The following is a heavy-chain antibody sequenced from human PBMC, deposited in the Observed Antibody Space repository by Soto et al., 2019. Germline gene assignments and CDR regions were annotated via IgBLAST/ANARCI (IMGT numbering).Heavy chain of an antibody. J-gene: IGHJ4*02. V-gene: IGHV1-18*01. CDR2: ISAYNGNT. D-gene: IGHD6-13*01. Sequence: GASVKVSCKASGYTFTSYGISWVRQAPGQGLEWMGWISAYNGNTNYAQKIKGRVTMTTDTSTSTAYLELRCLRSDDTAVYYCARDIAAHFDYWGQGTLVTVSS. CDR3: ARDIAAHFDY. CDR1: GYTFTSYG.